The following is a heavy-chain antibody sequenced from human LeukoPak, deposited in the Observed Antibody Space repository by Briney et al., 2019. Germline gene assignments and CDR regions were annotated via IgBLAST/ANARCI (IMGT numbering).Heavy chain of an antibody. CDR3: AKVRWSSSSPIAFDI. Sequence: GGSLRLSCAASGFSFSSYAMSWVRQAPGKGPEWVSGISGSGGSSYYADSVKGRFTISRDNSKNTLYLQMNSLRAEDTAVYYCAKVRWSSSSPIAFDIWGHGTVVTVSS. CDR1: GFSFSSYA. D-gene: IGHD6-6*01. V-gene: IGHV3-23*01. CDR2: ISGSGGSS. J-gene: IGHJ3*02.